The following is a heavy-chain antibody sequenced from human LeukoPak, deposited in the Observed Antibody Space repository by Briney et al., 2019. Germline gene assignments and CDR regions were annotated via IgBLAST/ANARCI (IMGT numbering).Heavy chain of an antibody. Sequence: PGGSLRLSCAASGFTFSSYAMSWVRQAPGKGLEWVSAISGSGGSTYYADSVKGRFTISRDNTKNTLYLQMNSLRAEDTAVYYSAREGYSYGAYFDYWGQGTLVTVSS. CDR3: AREGYSYGAYFDY. CDR2: ISGSGGST. V-gene: IGHV3-23*01. J-gene: IGHJ4*02. CDR1: GFTFSSYA. D-gene: IGHD5-18*01.